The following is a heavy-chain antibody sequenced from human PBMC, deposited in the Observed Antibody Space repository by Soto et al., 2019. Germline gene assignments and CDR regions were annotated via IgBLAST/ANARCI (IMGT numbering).Heavy chain of an antibody. J-gene: IGHJ4*02. CDR1: GGSISSYY. Sequence: SETLSLTCTVSGGSISSYYWSWIRQPPGKGLEWIGYIYYSGSTNYNPSLKSRVNISVDTSKNQFSLKLSSVTAADTVVYYCASGGYYDSSGSLTPNFIDYWGQGTLVTVS. CDR3: ASGGYYDSSGSLTPNFIDY. V-gene: IGHV4-59*12. CDR2: IYYSGST. D-gene: IGHD3-22*01.